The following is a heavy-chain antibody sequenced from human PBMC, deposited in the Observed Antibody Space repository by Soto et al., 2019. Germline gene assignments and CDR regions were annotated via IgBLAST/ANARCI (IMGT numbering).Heavy chain of an antibody. D-gene: IGHD5-12*01. CDR1: GGSISSGDYY. V-gene: IGHV4-30-4*01. Sequence: QVQLQESGPGLVKPSQTLSLTCTVSGGSISSGDYYWSWIRQPPGKGLEWIGYMYYSGSTYYNPSLKSRVTISVDTSKNQFSPKLSSVTAADTAVYYCARWLGYGPHFDYWGQGTLVTVSS. CDR3: ARWLGYGPHFDY. CDR2: MYYSGST. J-gene: IGHJ4*02.